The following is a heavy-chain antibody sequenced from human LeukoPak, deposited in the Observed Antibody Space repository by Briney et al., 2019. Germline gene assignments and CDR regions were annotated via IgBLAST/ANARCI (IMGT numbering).Heavy chain of an antibody. V-gene: IGHV1-3*01. CDR2: INPGIGNT. J-gene: IGHJ4*02. CDR3: ARDKSNRKAAVGPPLDC. Sequence: ASVKVSCKASGYTFTTHAIHWVRQAPGQSLEWMGWINPGIGNTKSSQKFQGRVTITRDTSANTAYMELSSLRSEDTVVYYCARDKSNRKAAVGPPLDCWAQGTLVTVSS. CDR1: GYTFTTHA. D-gene: IGHD2/OR15-2a*01.